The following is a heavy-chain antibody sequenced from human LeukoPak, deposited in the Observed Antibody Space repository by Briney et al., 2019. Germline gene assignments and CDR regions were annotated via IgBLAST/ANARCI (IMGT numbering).Heavy chain of an antibody. D-gene: IGHD3-9*01. V-gene: IGHV3-30*01. CDR2: FYDGNNE. J-gene: IGHJ4*02. Sequence: FYDGNNEYYADPVKGRFTISRDNSKNTLYLQMNSLRAEDTAVYYCAREWDLTGYYFDYWGQGTLVTVSS. CDR3: AREWDLTGYYFDY.